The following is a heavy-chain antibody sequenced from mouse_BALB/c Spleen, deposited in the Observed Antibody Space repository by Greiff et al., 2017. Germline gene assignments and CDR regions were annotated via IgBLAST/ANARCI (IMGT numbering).Heavy chain of an antibody. J-gene: IGHJ4*01. V-gene: IGHV5-17*02. D-gene: IGHD2-1*01. CDR1: GFTFSSFG. CDR3: ARNGNYGYYAMDY. CDR2: ISSGSSTI. Sequence: EVHLVESGGGLVQPGGSRKLSCAASGFTFSSFGMHWVRQAPEKGLEWVAYISSGSSTIYYADTVKGRFTISRDNPKNTLFLQMTSLRSEDTAMYYCARNGNYGYYAMDYWGQGTSVTVSS.